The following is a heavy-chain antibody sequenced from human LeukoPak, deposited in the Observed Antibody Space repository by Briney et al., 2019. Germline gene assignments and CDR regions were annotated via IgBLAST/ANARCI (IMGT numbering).Heavy chain of an antibody. Sequence: PGGSLRLSCAASGLTVSNTYMSWVRQAPGKGLEWVSVIYSGGRTFCADSVKGRFTISRDGSTNSLTLQMNSLRVEDTAVYYCARHDSVLRWCMGVWGLGTTVTVSS. CDR3: ARHDSVLRWCMGV. CDR2: IYSGGRT. CDR1: GLTVSNTY. D-gene: IGHD2-15*01. V-gene: IGHV3-66*04. J-gene: IGHJ6*02.